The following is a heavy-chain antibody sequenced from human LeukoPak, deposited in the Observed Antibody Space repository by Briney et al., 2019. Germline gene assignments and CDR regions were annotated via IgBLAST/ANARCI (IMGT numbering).Heavy chain of an antibody. CDR2: ISSASNTI. CDR1: GFTFSSYS. Sequence: PGESLRLSCAASGFTFSSYSMNWVRQAPGKGLEWISYISSASNTIYYADSVKGRFTISRDNAKNSVYLQMNSLRAEDTAMYYCARDFWFEAYNWFDPWVQGTLVTVDS. D-gene: IGHD3-10*01. V-gene: IGHV3-48*01. CDR3: ARDFWFEAYNWFDP. J-gene: IGHJ5*02.